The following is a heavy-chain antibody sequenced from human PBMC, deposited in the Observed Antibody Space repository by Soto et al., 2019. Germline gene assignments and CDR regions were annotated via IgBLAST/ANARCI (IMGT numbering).Heavy chain of an antibody. CDR1: GYTFTSYA. CDR2: INAGNGNT. D-gene: IGHD6-19*01. Sequence: QVQLVQSGAEVKKPGASVKVSCKASGYTFTSYAMHWVRQAPGQRLEWMGWINAGNGNTKYSQKFQGRVTITRDTSACTAYMELSSLRSEDTAVYYCARRYSSGWYEDYFDYWGQGTLVTVSS. V-gene: IGHV1-3*01. J-gene: IGHJ4*02. CDR3: ARRYSSGWYEDYFDY.